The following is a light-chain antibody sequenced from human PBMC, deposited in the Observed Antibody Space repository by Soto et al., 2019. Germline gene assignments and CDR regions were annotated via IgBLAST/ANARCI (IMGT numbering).Light chain of an antibody. Sequence: DIQMTQSPSTLSASVGDRVTITCRASQSISSWLAWYQQKPEKAPNLLIYKASSLESGVPSRFSGSGSGTEFTLTISSLQPDDFATYYCQQYESYSVTFGQGTRLEIK. CDR1: QSISSW. CDR2: KAS. J-gene: IGKJ5*01. V-gene: IGKV1-5*03. CDR3: QQYESYSVT.